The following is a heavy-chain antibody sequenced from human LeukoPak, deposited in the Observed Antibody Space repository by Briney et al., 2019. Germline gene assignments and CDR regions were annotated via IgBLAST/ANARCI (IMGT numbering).Heavy chain of an antibody. J-gene: IGHJ4*02. CDR3: ARDNYDYVWGSYRHFDY. D-gene: IGHD3-16*02. Sequence: GGSLRLSCAASGLTFSSYEMNWVRQAPGKGLEWVSYISSSGSTIYYADSVKGRFTISRDNAKNSLYLQMNSLRAEDTAVYYCARDNYDYVWGSYRHFDYWGQGTLVTVSS. V-gene: IGHV3-48*03. CDR2: ISSSGSTI. CDR1: GLTFSSYE.